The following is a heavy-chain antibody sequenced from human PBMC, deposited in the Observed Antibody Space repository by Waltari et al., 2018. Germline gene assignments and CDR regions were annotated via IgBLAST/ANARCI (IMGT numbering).Heavy chain of an antibody. V-gene: IGHV1-46*01. CDR1: GYTFANFH. Sequence: QVQLVQSGAEVKKPGASVNVSCKSSGYTFANFHIHWVRQAPGHGREWMGKINPSGGSAGSPQKFQGRITMTRDTSTGTVYMELSSLTSEDTAVYFCARVPPGPYYFDHWGQGTLVTVSS. CDR2: INPSGGSA. CDR3: ARVPPGPYYFDH. J-gene: IGHJ4*02.